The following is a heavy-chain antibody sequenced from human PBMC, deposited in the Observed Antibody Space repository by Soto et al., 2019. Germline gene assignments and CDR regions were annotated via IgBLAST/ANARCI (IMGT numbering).Heavy chain of an antibody. D-gene: IGHD3-3*01. J-gene: IGHJ4*02. Sequence: EVQLVESGGGLVQPGRSLRLSCAASGFTFDDYAMHWVRQAPGKGLEWVSGISWNSGSIGYADSVKGRFTISRDNAKNSLYMQMNSLRAEDTALYYCAKDHLPYDSWSGSDYWGQGTLVTVSS. CDR2: ISWNSGSI. CDR1: GFTFDDYA. CDR3: AKDHLPYDSWSGSDY. V-gene: IGHV3-9*01.